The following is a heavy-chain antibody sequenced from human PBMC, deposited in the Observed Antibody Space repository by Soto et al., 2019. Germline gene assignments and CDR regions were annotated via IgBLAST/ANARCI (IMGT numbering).Heavy chain of an antibody. Sequence: LSGTCAVPGGCISIGDYYWWCIRQPPGKGLAWIGYIYYSGSTYYNPSLKSRVTISVDTSKNQFSLKLSSVTAADTAVYYCARDRRRYDILTGYANWFHPWGPGTPVPVSP. D-gene: IGHD3-9*01. J-gene: IGHJ5*02. CDR2: IYYSGST. V-gene: IGHV4-30-4*01. CDR3: ARDRRRYDILTGYANWFHP. CDR1: GGCISIGDYY.